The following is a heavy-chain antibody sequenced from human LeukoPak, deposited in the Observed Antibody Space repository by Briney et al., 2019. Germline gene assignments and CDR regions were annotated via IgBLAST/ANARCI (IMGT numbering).Heavy chain of an antibody. CDR2: ISYDGSNK. Sequence: TGGSLRLSCAASGFTFSSYGMHWVRQAPGKGLEWVAVISYDGSNKYYADSVKGRFTISRDNSKNTLYLQMNSLRAEDTAVYYCAKSEYSSSTLSGYWGQGNPGHRLL. D-gene: IGHD6-6*01. V-gene: IGHV3-30*18. CDR3: AKSEYSSSTLSGY. CDR1: GFTFSSYG. J-gene: IGHJ4*02.